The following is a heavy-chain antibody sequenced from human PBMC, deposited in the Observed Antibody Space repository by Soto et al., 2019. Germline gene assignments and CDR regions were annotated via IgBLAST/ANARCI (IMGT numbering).Heavy chain of an antibody. Sequence: QVQLVQSGAEVKKPGSSVKVSCKASGGTFSSYAISWVRQAPGQGLEWMGGIIPIFGTANYAQKFQGRVTIHAHKSTSTAYMELSSLRSEDTAVYYCARDWGSSWYFASSGLNSHSCYGMDVWGQGTTVTVSS. CDR3: ARDWGSSWYFASSGLNSHSCYGMDV. J-gene: IGHJ6*02. CDR1: GGTFSSYA. CDR2: IIPIFGTA. D-gene: IGHD6-13*01. V-gene: IGHV1-69*06.